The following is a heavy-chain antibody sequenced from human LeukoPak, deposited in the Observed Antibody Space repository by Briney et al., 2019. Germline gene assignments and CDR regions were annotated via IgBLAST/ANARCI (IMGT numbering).Heavy chain of an antibody. CDR1: GFSFSTYW. CDR2: IKQDGSAI. D-gene: IGHD3-16*01. Sequence: GESLSLSCAASGFSFSTYWMSWVRQAPGKGLEWVANIKQDGSAIYYVDSVKGRSIISRYNPKNSLYLQMSSLRAEGTAVYYCTRGGRLHPQSPYWGQGTLVTVSS. V-gene: IGHV3-7*01. CDR3: TRGGRLHPQSPY. J-gene: IGHJ4*02.